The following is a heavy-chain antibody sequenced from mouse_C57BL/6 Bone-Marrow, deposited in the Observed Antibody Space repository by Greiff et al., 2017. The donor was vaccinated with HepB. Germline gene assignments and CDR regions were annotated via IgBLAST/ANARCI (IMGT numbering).Heavy chain of an antibody. CDR3: ERQRKRYDGNLYSMDY. Sequence: EVKLVESGGDLVKPGGSLKLSCAASGFTFSSYGMSWVRQTPDKRLEWVATISSGGSYTYYPDSVKGRFPISRDNAKNTLYLKMSSLKSEDTAMYYCERQRKRYDGNLYSMDYGGQGTAVTVSS. CDR1: GFTFSSYG. D-gene: IGHD2-3*01. V-gene: IGHV5-6*01. CDR2: ISSGGSYT. J-gene: IGHJ4*01.